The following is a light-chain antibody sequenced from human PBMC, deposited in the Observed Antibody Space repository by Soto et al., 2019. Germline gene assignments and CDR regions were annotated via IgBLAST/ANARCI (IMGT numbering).Light chain of an antibody. J-gene: IGLJ2*01. CDR1: SGDVGAYNY. CDR3: GSYTTINTMI. V-gene: IGLV2-14*01. CDR2: DVS. Sequence: QSALTQPASVSGSPGQSITISCAGTSGDVGAYNYVTRFQQYPGKVPKLIIYDVSDRPSGVSDRFSGSKSGNTASLTISGLLAEDEADYYCGSYTTINTMIFGGGTQLTVL.